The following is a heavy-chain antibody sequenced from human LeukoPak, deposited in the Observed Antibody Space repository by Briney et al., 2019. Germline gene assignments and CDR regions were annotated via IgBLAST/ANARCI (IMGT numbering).Heavy chain of an antibody. D-gene: IGHD3-9*01. CDR2: ICSSGSA. Sequence: SETLSLTCTVSGGSISSGVYCWSWIRQRPGEGLQWIGYICSSGSAYYNPSLKSRVTMSIDTSKNQFSLKLSSVTAADTAVYYCARALTGYTIDYWGQGTLVTVSS. V-gene: IGHV4-31*03. CDR3: ARALTGYTIDY. CDR1: GGSISSGVYC. J-gene: IGHJ4*02.